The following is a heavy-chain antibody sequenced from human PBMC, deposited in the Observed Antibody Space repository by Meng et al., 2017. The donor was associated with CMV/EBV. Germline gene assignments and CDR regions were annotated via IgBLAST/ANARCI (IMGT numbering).Heavy chain of an antibody. CDR3: ARDQVQAKVVPASDYYGMDV. Sequence: ASVKVSCKASGYTFTSYGISWVRQAPGQGLEWMGWISAYNGNTNYAQKLQGRVTMTTDTSTSTAYMEPRSLRSDDTAVYYCARDQVQAKVVPASDYYGMDVWGQGTTVTVLL. CDR2: ISAYNGNT. J-gene: IGHJ6*02. V-gene: IGHV1-18*01. CDR1: GYTFTSYG. D-gene: IGHD2-2*01.